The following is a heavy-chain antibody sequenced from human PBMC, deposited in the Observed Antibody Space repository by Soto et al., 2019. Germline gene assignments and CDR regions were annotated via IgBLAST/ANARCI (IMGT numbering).Heavy chain of an antibody. CDR1: GFTFSSYS. Sequence: PGGSLRLSCAASGFTFSSYSMNWVRQAPGKGLEWVSYISSSSSTIYYADSVKGRFTISGDNAKNSLYLQMNSLRAEDTAVYYCVILVVPAAMPADYWGQGTLVTVSS. D-gene: IGHD2-2*01. CDR2: ISSSSSTI. J-gene: IGHJ4*02. V-gene: IGHV3-48*01. CDR3: VILVVPAAMPADY.